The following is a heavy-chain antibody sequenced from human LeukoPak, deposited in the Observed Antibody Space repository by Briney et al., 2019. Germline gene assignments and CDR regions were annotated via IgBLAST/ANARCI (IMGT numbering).Heavy chain of an antibody. CDR1: GYTFTSYG. Sequence: ASVKVSCKASGYTFTSYGISWVRQAPGQGLEWMGWISAYNGNTNYAQKLQGRVTMTTDTSTSTAYMELRSLRSDDTAVYYCVRDRRHQYSSSSPYYYGMDVWGQGTTVTVSS. J-gene: IGHJ6*02. D-gene: IGHD6-6*01. CDR3: VRDRRHQYSSSSPYYYGMDV. CDR2: ISAYNGNT. V-gene: IGHV1-18*01.